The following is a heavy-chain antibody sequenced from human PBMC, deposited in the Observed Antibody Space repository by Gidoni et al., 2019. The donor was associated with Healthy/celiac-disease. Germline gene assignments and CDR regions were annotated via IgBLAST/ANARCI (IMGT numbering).Heavy chain of an antibody. CDR2: INAGNGNT. D-gene: IGHD3-10*01. V-gene: IGHV1-3*01. Sequence: QVQLVQSGAEVKKPGASVKVSCKASGYTFTSYAMHWVRQAPGQRLEWMGWINAGNGNTKYSQKFQGRVTITRDTSASTAYMELSSLRSEDTAVYYCATGTMVRDSDAFDIWGQGTMVTVSS. CDR1: GYTFTSYA. CDR3: ATGTMVRDSDAFDI. J-gene: IGHJ3*02.